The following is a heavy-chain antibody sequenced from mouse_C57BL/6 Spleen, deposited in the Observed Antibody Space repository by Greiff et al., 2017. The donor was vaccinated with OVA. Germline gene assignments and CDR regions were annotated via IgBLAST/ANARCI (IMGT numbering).Heavy chain of an antibody. V-gene: IGHV1-52*01. J-gene: IGHJ3*01. CDR1: GYTFTSYW. D-gene: IGHD2-4*01. Sequence: QVQLQQPGAELVRPGSSVKLSCKASGYTFTSYWMHWVKQRPIQGLEWIGNIDPSDSETHYNQKFKDKATLTVDKSSSTAYMQLSSLTSEDSAVYYCARTDYDYPGWFAYWGQGTLVTVSA. CDR3: ARTDYDYPGWFAY. CDR2: IDPSDSET.